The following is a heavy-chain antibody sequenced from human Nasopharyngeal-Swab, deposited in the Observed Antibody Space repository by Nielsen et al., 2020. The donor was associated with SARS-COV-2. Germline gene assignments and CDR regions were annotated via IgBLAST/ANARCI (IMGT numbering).Heavy chain of an antibody. CDR2: IYYSGST. CDR3: ARHQGYYATGFDY. Sequence: SETLSFNCTGSGGSISSSSYYWGWIRQPPGKGLEWIGSIYYSGSTYYNPSLKSRVTISVDTSKNQFSLKLSSVTAADTAVYYCARHQGYYATGFDYWGQGTLVTVSS. V-gene: IGHV4-39*01. J-gene: IGHJ4*02. CDR1: GGSISSSSYY. D-gene: IGHD3-22*01.